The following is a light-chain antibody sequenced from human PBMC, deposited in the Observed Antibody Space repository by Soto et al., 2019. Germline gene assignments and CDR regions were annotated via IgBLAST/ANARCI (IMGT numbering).Light chain of an antibody. V-gene: IGKV1-39*01. CDR3: QESYSTPWT. CDR2: AAS. CDR1: QSISSC. Sequence: DIQMTQSPSSLSASVGDRVTITCRASQSISSCLNWYQQKPGKAPKLLIYAASNLQSGVPSRFSGSRSGTAFTLTISRLQPEDFATYGCQESYSTPWTFGLGTKVEIK. J-gene: IGKJ1*01.